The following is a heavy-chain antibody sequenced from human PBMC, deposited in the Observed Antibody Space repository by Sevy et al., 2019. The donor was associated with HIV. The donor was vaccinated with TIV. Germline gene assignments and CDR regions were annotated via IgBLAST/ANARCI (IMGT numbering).Heavy chain of an antibody. D-gene: IGHD2-21*01. Sequence: SETLSLTCTVSGGSITSLYWNWIRQPPGKGLGWIANIYYNGHINYNPSLKSRVTLTLDTSKNKFSLRLSSVTAADTAMYYYAGENACGRGYSWGQGTRVTVSS. J-gene: IGHJ4*02. CDR1: GGSITSLY. V-gene: IGHV4-59*08. CDR3: AGENACGRGYS. CDR2: IYYNGHI.